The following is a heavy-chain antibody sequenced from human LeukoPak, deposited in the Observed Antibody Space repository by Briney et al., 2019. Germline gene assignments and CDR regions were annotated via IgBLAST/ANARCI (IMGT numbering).Heavy chain of an antibody. CDR2: LYSDGNT. V-gene: IGHV3-53*01. CDR1: GFTVITND. D-gene: IGHD1-14*01. CDR3: ARGVEPLAANTLAY. Sequence: GGSLRLSCAASGFTVITNDMTWVRQAPGKGLEWVSVLYSDGNTKYAASVQGRFTISRNNSKNTLYLEMNSLSPDDTAVYYCARGVEPLAANTLAYWGQGTLVTVSS. J-gene: IGHJ4*02.